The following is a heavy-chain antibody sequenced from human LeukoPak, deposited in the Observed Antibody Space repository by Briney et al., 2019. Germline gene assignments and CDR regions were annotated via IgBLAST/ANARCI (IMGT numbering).Heavy chain of an antibody. CDR2: ISYEGSLK. V-gene: IGHV3-33*01. CDR3: SRYNTSSWDY. J-gene: IGHJ4*02. Sequence: PGGSLRLSCAASGFTFTLSSYGMHWLRQAPGKGLEWVAVISYEGSLKYYADSVKGRFTISRDTSKNMLYLQMNSLRAEDTAVYYCSRYNTSSWDYWGQGTLVTVSS. D-gene: IGHD6-6*01. CDR1: GFTFTLSSYG.